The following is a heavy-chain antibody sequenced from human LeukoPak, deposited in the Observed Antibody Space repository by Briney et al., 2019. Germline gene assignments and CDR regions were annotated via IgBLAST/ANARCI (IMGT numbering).Heavy chain of an antibody. Sequence: GESLKISCKASGQGFDNYWIGWVRQTPGKGLEWMGIIHPADSDIVYSLSFQGQVTISADKSISTAYLQWSSLKASDTAIYYCARRHYDSTDFDPWGQGTLVTVSS. CDR3: ARRHYDSTDFDP. CDR1: GQGFDNYW. D-gene: IGHD3-22*01. V-gene: IGHV5-51*01. J-gene: IGHJ5*02. CDR2: IHPADSDI.